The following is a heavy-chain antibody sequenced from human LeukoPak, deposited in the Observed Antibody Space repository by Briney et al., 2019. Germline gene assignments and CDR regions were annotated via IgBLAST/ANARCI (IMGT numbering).Heavy chain of an antibody. D-gene: IGHD6-19*01. CDR1: GYTFTSYD. Sequence: GASVKVSCKASGYTFTSYDINWVRQATGQGLEWMGWMNPNSGNTGYAQKFQGRVTITRNTSISTAYMELSSLRSEDTAVYYCARDLRVAGTHFDYWGQGTLVTVSS. CDR3: ARDLRVAGTHFDY. CDR2: MNPNSGNT. V-gene: IGHV1-8*03. J-gene: IGHJ4*02.